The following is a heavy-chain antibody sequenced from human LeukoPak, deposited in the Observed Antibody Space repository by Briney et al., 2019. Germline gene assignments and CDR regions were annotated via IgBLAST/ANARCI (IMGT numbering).Heavy chain of an antibody. Sequence: KAGGSLRLSCVASGFIFSDYYMSWIRQAPGKGLEWVSYISSSNTYTNYADSVKGRSTISRDNAKNSLYLQMDSLRVEDTAVYYCATTPLSGSLGSPTETYYFDYWGHGTLVTVSS. D-gene: IGHD1-1*01. CDR2: ISSSNTYT. CDR1: GFIFSDYY. J-gene: IGHJ4*01. CDR3: ATTPLSGSLGSPTETYYFDY. V-gene: IGHV3-11*03.